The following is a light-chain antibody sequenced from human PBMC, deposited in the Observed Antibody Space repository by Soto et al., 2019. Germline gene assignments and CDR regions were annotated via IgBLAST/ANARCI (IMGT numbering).Light chain of an antibody. V-gene: IGLV2-14*03. Sequence: QSVLTQPASVSGPPGQSITISCTGTGSDVGGYNYVSWYQHHPGKAPKLIIYAVRERPSGVSNRFSGSKSGNTASLTISGLQPEDEADYYCNSYTSSSTLVFGTGTKVTVL. CDR3: NSYTSSSTLV. CDR2: AVR. CDR1: GSDVGGYNY. J-gene: IGLJ1*01.